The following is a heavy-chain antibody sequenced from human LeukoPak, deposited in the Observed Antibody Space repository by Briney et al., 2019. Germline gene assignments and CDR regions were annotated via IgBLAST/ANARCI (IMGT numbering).Heavy chain of an antibody. D-gene: IGHD2-2*01. CDR3: ASGFIDTGGPAAILDY. V-gene: IGHV5-51*01. CDR1: GYSFTSYW. J-gene: IGHJ4*02. CDR2: IYPGDSDT. Sequence: AGESLKISCKGSGYSFTSYWIGWVRQMPGKGLEWMGIIYPGDSDTRYSPSFQGQVTISADKSISTAYLQWSSLKASDTAMYYCASGFIDTGGPAAILDYWGQGTLVTVSS.